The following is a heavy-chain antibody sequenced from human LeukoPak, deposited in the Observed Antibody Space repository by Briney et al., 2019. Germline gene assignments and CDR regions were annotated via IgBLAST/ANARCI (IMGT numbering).Heavy chain of an antibody. CDR3: ARLSETPAFYPGGRYLYLAY. CDR2: MNPNSGNT. CDR1: GYTFTSYD. V-gene: IGHV1-8*01. D-gene: IGHD2-8*02. Sequence: ASVKVSCKASGYTFTSYDINWVRQATGQGLEWMGWMNPNSGNTGYAQKFQGRVTMTRSTSISTAYMELSSLKSEDTAVYYCARLSETPAFYPGGRYLYLAYWGQGAQVTVSS. J-gene: IGHJ4*02.